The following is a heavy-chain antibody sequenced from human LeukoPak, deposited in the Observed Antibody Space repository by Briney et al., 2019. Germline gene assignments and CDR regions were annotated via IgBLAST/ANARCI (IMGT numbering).Heavy chain of an antibody. Sequence: GGSLRLSCVASGFPFSSHWMHWVRHSPGEGLVWVSRINGDGSTINYADSVKGRFIISRDNAKNTLYLQMSSLRAEDTAVYYCAKGRRYSSGWYHFDYWGQGTLVTVSS. CDR3: AKGRRYSSGWYHFDY. J-gene: IGHJ4*02. CDR1: GFPFSSHW. CDR2: INGDGSTI. D-gene: IGHD6-19*01. V-gene: IGHV3-74*01.